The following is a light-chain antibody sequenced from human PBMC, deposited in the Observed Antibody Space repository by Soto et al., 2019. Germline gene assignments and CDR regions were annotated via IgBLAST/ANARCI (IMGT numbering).Light chain of an antibody. J-gene: IGLJ1*01. Sequence: QSVLSQPPSAAGSPGQSVTISCTGTSSDVGGYKYVSWYQQHPGKAPKIIIYEINIRSSGVPDRFWGSKSGNTASLTISGLQAEDEAEYYCCSYAGTYYVFGTGTKDTVL. CDR1: SSDVGGYKY. CDR2: EIN. CDR3: CSYAGTYYV. V-gene: IGLV2-8*01.